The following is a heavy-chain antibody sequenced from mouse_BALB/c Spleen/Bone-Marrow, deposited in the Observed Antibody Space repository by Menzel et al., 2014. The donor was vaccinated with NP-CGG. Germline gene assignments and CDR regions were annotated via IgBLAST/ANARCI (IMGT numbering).Heavy chain of an antibody. V-gene: IGHV1S135*01. CDR2: IDPYNGDT. CDR1: GYAFTSYN. CDR3: ASCGNYEAWFAY. J-gene: IGHJ3*01. Sequence: EVQLQQSGPKLVKPGASVKVSCKASGYAFTSYNIYWVKQSHGKSLEWIGYIDPYNGDTNYNQKFKVKATLTVDKSSSTAYMHLNSLTSEDSAVYYCASCGNYEAWFAYWGQGTLVTVSA. D-gene: IGHD2-1*01.